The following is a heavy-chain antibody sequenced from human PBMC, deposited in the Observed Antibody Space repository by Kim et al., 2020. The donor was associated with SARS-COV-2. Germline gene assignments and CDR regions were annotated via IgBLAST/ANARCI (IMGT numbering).Heavy chain of an antibody. D-gene: IGHD3-16*01. J-gene: IGHJ6*02. Sequence: SETLSLTCTVSGGSISSGSYYWSWIRQPAGKGLEWIGRIYTSGSTNYNPSLKSRATISVDRSKNQFSLKLSSVTAADTAVYYCARDSPVSIWGYGMDVWGHGTTVTVSS. CDR2: IYTSGST. CDR3: ARDSPVSIWGYGMDV. V-gene: IGHV4-61*02. CDR1: GGSISSGSYY.